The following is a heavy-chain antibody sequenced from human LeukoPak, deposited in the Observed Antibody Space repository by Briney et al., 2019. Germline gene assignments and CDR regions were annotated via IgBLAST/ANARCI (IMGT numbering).Heavy chain of an antibody. CDR2: INHSGST. V-gene: IGHV4-34*01. Sequence: SETLSLTCAVYGGSFSGYYWSWIRQPPGKGLEWIGEINHSGSTNYNPSLKSRVTISVDTSKNQFSLKLSSVTAADTAVYYCAPVRWRDAFDIWGQGTMVTVSS. CDR1: GGSFSGYY. D-gene: IGHD4-23*01. CDR3: APVRWRDAFDI. J-gene: IGHJ3*02.